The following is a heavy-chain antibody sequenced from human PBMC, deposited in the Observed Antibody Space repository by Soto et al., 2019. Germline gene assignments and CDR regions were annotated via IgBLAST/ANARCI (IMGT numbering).Heavy chain of an antibody. CDR3: ASRDPGTSVDY. Sequence: SETLSLTCAVSGGSFTSNNWWTWVHQPPGQGLEWIGEIYRTGSTNYNPSLKSRVTISLDKSENQFSLKVTSLTAADTAVYYCASRDPGTSVDYWGQGTLVTVSS. J-gene: IGHJ4*02. V-gene: IGHV4-4*02. D-gene: IGHD1-7*01. CDR2: IYRTGST. CDR1: GGSFTSNNW.